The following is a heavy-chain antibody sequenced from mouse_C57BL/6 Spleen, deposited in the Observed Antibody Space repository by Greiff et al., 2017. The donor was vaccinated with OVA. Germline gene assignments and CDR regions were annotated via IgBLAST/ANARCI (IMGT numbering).Heavy chain of an antibody. D-gene: IGHD2-3*01. CDR3: ARGWGYYAWFAY. CDR2: ILPGSGST. J-gene: IGHJ3*01. Sequence: QVQLQQSGAELMKPGASVKLSCKATGYTFTGYWIEWVKQRPGHGLEWIGEILPGSGSTNYNEKFKGKATFTADKSSNTAYMQLSSLTTEDSAIYYCARGWGYYAWFAYWGQGTLVTVSA. V-gene: IGHV1-9*01. CDR1: GYTFTGYW.